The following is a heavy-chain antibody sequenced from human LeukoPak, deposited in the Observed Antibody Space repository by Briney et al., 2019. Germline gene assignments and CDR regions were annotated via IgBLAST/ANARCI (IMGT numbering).Heavy chain of an antibody. CDR3: ARAGDSSAFDI. Sequence: GGSLRLSCVASGFTFSSYAMHWVRQAPGKGLEWVAVISYDGSNKYYADSVKGRFTISRDNSKNTLYLQMNSLRAEDTAVYYCARAGDSSAFDIWGQGTMVTVSS. CDR2: ISYDGSNK. J-gene: IGHJ3*02. CDR1: GFTFSSYA. V-gene: IGHV3-30-3*01. D-gene: IGHD7-27*01.